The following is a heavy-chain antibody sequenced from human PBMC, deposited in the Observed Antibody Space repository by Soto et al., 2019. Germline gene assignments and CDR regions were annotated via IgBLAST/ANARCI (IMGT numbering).Heavy chain of an antibody. J-gene: IGHJ6*02. CDR3: AKDRGEGLSGMDV. CDR1: GFTFDDYA. Sequence: EVQLVESGGGLVQPGRSLRLSCAASGFTFDDYAMHWVRQAPGKGLEWVSGISWNSGSIGYADSVKGRFTISRDNAKNSLYLQMNSLRAEDTALYYCAKDRGEGLSGMDVWGQGTTVTVSS. D-gene: IGHD2-21*01. CDR2: ISWNSGSI. V-gene: IGHV3-9*01.